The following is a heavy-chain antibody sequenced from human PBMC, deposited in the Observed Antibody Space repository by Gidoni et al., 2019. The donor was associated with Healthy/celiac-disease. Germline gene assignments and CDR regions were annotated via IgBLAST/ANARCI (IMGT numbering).Heavy chain of an antibody. CDR3: ARDGTYYYDSSGYYNY. CDR1: GFTFSSYA. D-gene: IGHD3-22*01. CDR2: ISYDGSNK. Sequence: QVQLVESGGGGVQPGRSLRLSCAASGFTFSSYAMHWVRQAPGKGLEWVAVISYDGSNKYYADSVKGRFTISRDNSKNTLYLQMNSLRAEDTAVYYCARDGTYYYDSSGYYNYWGQGTLVTVSS. V-gene: IGHV3-30-3*01. J-gene: IGHJ4*02.